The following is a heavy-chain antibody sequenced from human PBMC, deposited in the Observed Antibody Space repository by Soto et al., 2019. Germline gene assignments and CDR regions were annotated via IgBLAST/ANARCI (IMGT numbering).Heavy chain of an antibody. CDR3: ARDSTGIAAAGTGAFDI. CDR2: ISSSSSTI. J-gene: IGHJ3*02. V-gene: IGHV3-48*01. D-gene: IGHD6-13*01. Sequence: SLRLSCAASGFTFGRYSMNWVRQAPGKGLEWVSYISSSSSTIYYADSVKGRFTISRDNAKNSLYLQMNSLRAEDTAVYYCARDSTGIAAAGTGAFDIWGQGTMVTVSS. CDR1: GFTFGRYS.